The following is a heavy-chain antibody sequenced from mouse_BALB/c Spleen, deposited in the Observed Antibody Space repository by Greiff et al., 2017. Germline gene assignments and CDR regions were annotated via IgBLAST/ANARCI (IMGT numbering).Heavy chain of an antibody. J-gene: IGHJ2*01. D-gene: IGHD6-1*01. CDR3: APPLSRFDY. CDR2: INPSTGYT. Sequence: QVQLQQSGPEVVRPGVSVKMSCKASGYTFTSYWMHWVKQRPGQGLEWIGYINPSTGYTEYNQKFKDKATLTADKSSSTAYMQLSSLTSEDSAVYYCAPPLSRFDYWGQGTTLTVSS. V-gene: IGHV1-4*01. CDR1: GYTFTSYW.